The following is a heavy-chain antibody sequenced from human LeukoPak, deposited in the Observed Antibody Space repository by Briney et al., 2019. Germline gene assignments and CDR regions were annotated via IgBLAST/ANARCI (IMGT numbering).Heavy chain of an antibody. Sequence: GGSLRLSCAASGFTFSSYSMNWVRQAPGKGLEWVSYISSSSSTIYYADSVKGRFTISRDNSKNTLYLQMGSLRAEDMAVYYCARGVAGTFDYWGQGTLVTVSS. CDR2: ISSSSSTI. V-gene: IGHV3-48*01. D-gene: IGHD6-19*01. CDR1: GFTFSSYS. CDR3: ARGVAGTFDY. J-gene: IGHJ4*02.